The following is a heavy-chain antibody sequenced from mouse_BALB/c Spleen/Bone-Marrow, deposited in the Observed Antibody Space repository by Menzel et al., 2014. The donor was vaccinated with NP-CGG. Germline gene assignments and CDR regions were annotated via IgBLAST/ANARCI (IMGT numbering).Heavy chain of an antibody. CDR3: ARSSITVVATDY. J-gene: IGHJ2*01. D-gene: IGHD1-1*01. CDR2: INPSNGRT. V-gene: IGHV1S81*02. CDR1: GYTFTSYW. Sequence: QVQLKESGAELVKPGASVKLSCKASGYTFTSYWMHWVKQRPGQGLEWIGEINPSNGRTNYNEKFKSKATLTVDKSSSTAYMQLSSLTSDDSAVHYFARSSITVVATDYWVQGTTLTVSS.